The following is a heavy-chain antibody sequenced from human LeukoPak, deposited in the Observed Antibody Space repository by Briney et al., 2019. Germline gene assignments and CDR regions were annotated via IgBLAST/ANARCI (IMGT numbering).Heavy chain of an antibody. CDR2: IYPGDSDT. Sequence: GESLQISCKGSGYSFSSYWIAWVRQMPGKGLEWMGIIYPGDSDTRYSPSFQGQVTISADKSISTAYLQWSSLKASDTAMYYCARRDFYDSSGYYYVFDYWGQGTLVTVSS. V-gene: IGHV5-51*01. CDR3: ARRDFYDSSGYYYVFDY. J-gene: IGHJ4*02. D-gene: IGHD3-22*01. CDR1: GYSFSSYW.